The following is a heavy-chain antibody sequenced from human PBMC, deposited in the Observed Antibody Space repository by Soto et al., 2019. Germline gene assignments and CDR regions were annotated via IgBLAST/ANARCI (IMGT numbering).Heavy chain of an antibody. J-gene: IGHJ5*02. V-gene: IGHV4-34*01. CDR3: ARGRSSSWYPNWFDP. CDR2: INHSGST. CDR1: GGSFSGYY. D-gene: IGHD6-13*01. Sequence: PSETLSLTCAVYGGSFSGYYWSWIRQPPGKGLEWIGEINHSGSTNYNPSLKSRVTIPVDTSKNQFSLKLSSVTAADTAVYYCARGRSSSWYPNWFDPWGQGTLVTVSS.